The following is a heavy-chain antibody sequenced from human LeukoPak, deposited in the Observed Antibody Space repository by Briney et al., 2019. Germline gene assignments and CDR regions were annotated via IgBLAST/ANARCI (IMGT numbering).Heavy chain of an antibody. CDR2: IGTAGDT. J-gene: IGHJ4*02. V-gene: IGHV3-13*01. CDR3: ARVAKERVGDVYYFDY. Sequence: GGSLRLSCAASGFTFSDYVMHWVRQATGKGLEWVSAIGTAGDTYYTGSVKGRFTISRENAKNSLYLQMNSLRAGDTAVYYCARVAKERVGDVYYFDYWGQGTLVTVSS. D-gene: IGHD1-1*01. CDR1: GFTFSDYV.